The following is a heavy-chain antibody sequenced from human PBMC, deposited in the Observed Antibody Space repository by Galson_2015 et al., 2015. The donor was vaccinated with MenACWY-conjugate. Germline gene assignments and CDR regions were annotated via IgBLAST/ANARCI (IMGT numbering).Heavy chain of an antibody. CDR1: GFTFNRHS. V-gene: IGHV3-23*01. J-gene: IGHJ4*02. D-gene: IGHD3-10*01. CDR2: ISGSGDGT. CDR3: ARDSPTPYGSGAYYYYFDF. Sequence: SLRLSCAASGFTFNRHSMSWGRQAPGKGLEWVSTISGSGDGTYYADPVKGRFTISRDDSKNTLYLQMNSLRPEDTAVYYCARDSPTPYGSGAYYYYFDFWGQGTLVTVSS.